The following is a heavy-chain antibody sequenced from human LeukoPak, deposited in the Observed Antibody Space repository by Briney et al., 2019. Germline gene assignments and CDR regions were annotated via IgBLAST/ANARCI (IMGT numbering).Heavy chain of an antibody. J-gene: IGHJ3*02. Sequence: PSETLSLTCTVSGGSISSYYWSWIRQPPGKGLEWIGYIYYSGSTNYNPSLKSRVTISVDTSKNQFSLKLSSVTAADTAVYYCARSSGFRDAFDIWGQGTMVTVSS. CDR1: GGSISSYY. V-gene: IGHV4-59*01. CDR3: ARSSGFRDAFDI. D-gene: IGHD3-10*01. CDR2: IYYSGST.